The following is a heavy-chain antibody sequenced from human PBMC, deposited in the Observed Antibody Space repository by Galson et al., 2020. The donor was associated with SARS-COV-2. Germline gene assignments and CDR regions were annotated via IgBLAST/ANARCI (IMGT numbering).Heavy chain of an antibody. D-gene: IGHD5-18*01. V-gene: IGHV3-7*03. Sequence: GSLRLSCAASGFTFSSYWMSWVRQAPGKGLEWVANIKQDGSEKYYVDSVKGRFTISRDNAKNSLYLQMNSLRAEDTAVYYCARVRRIQLWLLSSPIYYYMDVWGKGTTVTVSS. CDR1: GFTFSSYW. CDR2: IKQDGSEK. CDR3: ARVRRIQLWLLSSPIYYYMDV. J-gene: IGHJ6*03.